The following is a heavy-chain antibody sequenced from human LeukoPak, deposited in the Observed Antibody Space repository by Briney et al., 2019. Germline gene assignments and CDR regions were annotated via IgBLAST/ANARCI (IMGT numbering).Heavy chain of an antibody. V-gene: IGHV4-39*01. CDR1: GGSISSSSYY. D-gene: IGHD6-13*01. J-gene: IGHJ4*02. CDR2: IYYSGST. Sequence: SETLSLTCTVPGGSISSSSYYWGWIRQPPGKGLEWIGSIYYSGSTYYNPSLKSRVTISVDTSKNQFSLKLSSVTAADTAVYYCATHYRWYYFDYWGQGTLVTVSS. CDR3: ATHYRWYYFDY.